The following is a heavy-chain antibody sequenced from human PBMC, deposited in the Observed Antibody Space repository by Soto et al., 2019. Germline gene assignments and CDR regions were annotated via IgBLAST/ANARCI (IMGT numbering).Heavy chain of an antibody. CDR1: GFTFDDYA. Sequence: EVQLVESGGGLVQPGRSLRLSCAASGFTFDDYAMHWVRQAPGKGLEWVSGISWNSGSIGYADSVKGRFTISRDNAKNSLYLQMNSLRAEDTALYYCAKDMGYGDYATLPLDYWGQGTLVTVSS. D-gene: IGHD4-17*01. J-gene: IGHJ4*02. CDR2: ISWNSGSI. V-gene: IGHV3-9*01. CDR3: AKDMGYGDYATLPLDY.